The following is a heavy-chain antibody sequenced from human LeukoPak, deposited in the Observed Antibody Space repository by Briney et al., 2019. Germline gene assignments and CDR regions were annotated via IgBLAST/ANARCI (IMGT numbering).Heavy chain of an antibody. V-gene: IGHV3-66*01. CDR3: ARVTAVAGTSVGVDA. Sequence: GGSLRLSCAASGFTVISNYMSWVRQAPGKGLEWVSVIYSGGSTYYADSVKGRFTISRDNSKNTLYLQMNSLRAEDTAVYYCARVTAVAGTSVGVDAWGQGILVTVS. D-gene: IGHD6-19*01. J-gene: IGHJ4*02. CDR1: GFTVISNY. CDR2: IYSGGST.